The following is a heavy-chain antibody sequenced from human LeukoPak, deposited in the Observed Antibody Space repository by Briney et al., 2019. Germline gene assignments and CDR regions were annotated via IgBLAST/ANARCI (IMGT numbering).Heavy chain of an antibody. CDR2: ISSSSSYI. D-gene: IGHD3-10*01. J-gene: IGHJ6*02. V-gene: IGHV3-21*01. CDR1: GFTFSSYS. CDR3: ASWITMVRGVIRGMDV. Sequence: GGSLRLSCAASGFTFSSYSMNWVRQAPGKGLEWVSSISSSSSYIYYAVSVKGRFTISRDNAKNSLYLQMNSLRAEDAAVYYCASWITMVRGVIRGMDVWGQGTTVTVSS.